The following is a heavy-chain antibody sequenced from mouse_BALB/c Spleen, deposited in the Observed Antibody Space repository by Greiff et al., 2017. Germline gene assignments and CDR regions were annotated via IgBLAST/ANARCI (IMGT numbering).Heavy chain of an antibody. D-gene: IGHD2-14*01. V-gene: IGHV1-5*01. CDR2: IYPGNSDT. J-gene: IGHJ4*01. Sequence: EVKLVESGTVLARPGASVKMSCKASGYSFTSYWMHWVKQRPGQGLEWIGAIYPGNSDTSYNQKFKGKAKLTAVTSASTAYMELSSLTNEDSAVYYCADYRYDGAMDYWGQGTSVTVSS. CDR3: ADYRYDGAMDY. CDR1: GYSFTSYW.